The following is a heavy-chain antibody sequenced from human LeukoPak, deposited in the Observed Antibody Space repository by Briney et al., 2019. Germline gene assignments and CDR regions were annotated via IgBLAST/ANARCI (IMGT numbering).Heavy chain of an antibody. CDR2: LSHDGSTK. V-gene: IGHV3-30-3*01. Sequence: LSLTCAVSGGSISSSNWWSWVRQAPGKGLEWVAVLSHDGSTKYYADSVRGRFTISRDNAKNSLYLQMNSLRAEDTALYHCAREAGFYGSGSYPTWGQGTLVTVSS. J-gene: IGHJ5*02. D-gene: IGHD3-10*01. CDR1: GGSISSSN. CDR3: AREAGFYGSGSYPT.